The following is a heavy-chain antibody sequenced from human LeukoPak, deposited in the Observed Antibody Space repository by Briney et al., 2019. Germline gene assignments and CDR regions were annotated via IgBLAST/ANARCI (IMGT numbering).Heavy chain of an antibody. CDR2: IIPIFGIA. CDR3: AREYYDILTGYTDDAFDI. J-gene: IGHJ3*02. V-gene: IGHV1-69*04. D-gene: IGHD3-9*01. Sequence: SVKVSCKASGGTFSSYAISWVRQAPGQGLEWMGRIIPIFGIANYAQKFQGRVTITADKSTSTAYMELSSLRSEDTAVYYCAREYYDILTGYTDDAFDIWGQGTMVTVSS. CDR1: GGTFSSYA.